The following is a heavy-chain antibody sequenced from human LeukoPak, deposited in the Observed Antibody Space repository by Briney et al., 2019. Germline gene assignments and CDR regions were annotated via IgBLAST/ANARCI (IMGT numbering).Heavy chain of an antibody. CDR3: ARSGRQLLYYFDY. CDR1: GDSISSYY. Sequence: SETLSLTCTVSGDSISSYYWSWIRKPPGKGLEWIGYIYYSGSTNYSPSLKSRVTISVDMSKNQFSLKLSSVTAADTAVYYCARSGRQLLYYFDYWGQGTLVTVSS. D-gene: IGHD5-24*01. CDR2: IYYSGST. J-gene: IGHJ4*02. V-gene: IGHV4-59*08.